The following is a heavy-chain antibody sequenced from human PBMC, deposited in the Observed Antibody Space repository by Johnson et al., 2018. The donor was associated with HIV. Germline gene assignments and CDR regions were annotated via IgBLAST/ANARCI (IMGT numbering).Heavy chain of an antibody. J-gene: IGHJ3*02. CDR3: ARDAPRIDAFDI. CDR1: GFTFGIYG. CDR2: ISYDGSNK. Sequence: QMLLVESGGGLVQPGGSLKLSCAASGFTFGIYGMHWVRQAPGKGLEWVALISYDGSNKYYADSVKGRFTISRDNSKNTLYLQMNSLRAEDTAVYYCARDAPRIDAFDIWGQGTMVTVSS. V-gene: IGHV3-30*03.